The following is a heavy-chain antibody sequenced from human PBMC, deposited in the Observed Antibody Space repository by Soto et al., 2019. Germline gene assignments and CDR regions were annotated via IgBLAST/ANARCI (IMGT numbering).Heavy chain of an antibody. Sequence: GRSLRVYCSYSVFTFISYDMHWVRQGPGKGLEWVSAIGTAGDTNYAGSVKGRFTISRENAKNSLYLQMNSLRAGDTAIYFCARAIGPTLFDYWGQGTLVTVSS. CDR3: ARAIGPTLFDY. J-gene: IGHJ4*02. CDR1: VFTFISYD. D-gene: IGHD3-22*01. CDR2: IGTAGDT. V-gene: IGHV3-13*04.